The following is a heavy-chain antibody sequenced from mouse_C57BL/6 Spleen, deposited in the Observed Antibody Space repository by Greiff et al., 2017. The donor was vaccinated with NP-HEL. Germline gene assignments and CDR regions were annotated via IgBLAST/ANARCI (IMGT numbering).Heavy chain of an antibody. CDR1: GYSFTGYY. D-gene: IGHD2-10*01. J-gene: IGHJ3*01. CDR3: ASLLPFAY. V-gene: IGHV1-42*01. Sequence: VQLKQSGPELVKPGASVKISCKASGYSFTGYYMNWVKQSPEKSLEWIGEINPSTGGTTYNQKFKAKATLTVDKSSSTAYMQLKSLTSEDSAVYYCASLLPFAYWGQGTLVTVSA. CDR2: INPSTGGT.